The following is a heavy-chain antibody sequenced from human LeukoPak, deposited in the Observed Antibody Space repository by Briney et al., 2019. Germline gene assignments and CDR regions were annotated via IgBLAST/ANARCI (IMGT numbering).Heavy chain of an antibody. V-gene: IGHV6-1*01. CDR3: AREVHSSSENYFDY. CDR2: TYYRSKWHN. Sequence: SQTLSLTCAISGDSVSSNRAACNWTSKSPSRGLEWLGRTYYRSKWHNDYAVSVKSRITINPDTSKNQFSLQLNSVTPEDTAVYYCAREVHSSSENYFDYWGQGTLVTVSS. D-gene: IGHD6-13*01. CDR1: GDSVSSNRAA. J-gene: IGHJ4*02.